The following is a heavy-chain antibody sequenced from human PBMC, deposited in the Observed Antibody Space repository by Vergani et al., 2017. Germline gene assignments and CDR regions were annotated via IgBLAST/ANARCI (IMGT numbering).Heavy chain of an antibody. CDR1: GFSLNTRGVS. D-gene: IGHD1-7*01. CDR3: VYRKTGCGTTGCFYPFYYYFFRDV. V-gene: IGHV2-5*04. CDR2: IYWNDDQ. J-gene: IGHJ6*03. Sequence: QITLKESGPTLVKPTQTLTLTCTFSGFSLNTRGVSVAWIRQPPGKALDWLALIYWNDDQHYSPSLNNRVTITKDTSKNQVVLTMTNMDYVDTGTYYCVYRKTGCGTTGCFYPFYYYFFRDVRGKGTTVTVSS.